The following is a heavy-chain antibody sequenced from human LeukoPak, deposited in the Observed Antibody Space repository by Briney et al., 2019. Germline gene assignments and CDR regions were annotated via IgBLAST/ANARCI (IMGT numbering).Heavy chain of an antibody. CDR1: GFTFSIYS. CDR3: ALAVAGTLDY. J-gene: IGHJ4*02. CDR2: ISSSSSYI. V-gene: IGHV3-21*01. D-gene: IGHD6-19*01. Sequence: GGSLRLSCAASGFTFSIYSMNWVRQAPGKGLEWVSSISSSSSYIYYADSVKGRFTISRDNAKNSLYLQMNSLRAEDTAVYYCALAVAGTLDYWGQGTLVTVSS.